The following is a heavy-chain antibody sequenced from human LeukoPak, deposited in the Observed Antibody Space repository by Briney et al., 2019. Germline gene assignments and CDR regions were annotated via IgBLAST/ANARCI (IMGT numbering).Heavy chain of an antibody. Sequence: HPGGSLRLSCAASGLTISSYSMNWVRQAPGKGLQWVSYISSSSTIYYADSVKGRFTISRDNAKNSLYLQMNSLRAEDTAVYYCARALWFGETFPAYWGQGTLVTVSS. CDR2: ISSSSTI. D-gene: IGHD3-10*01. V-gene: IGHV3-48*01. CDR3: ARALWFGETFPAY. J-gene: IGHJ4*02. CDR1: GLTISSYS.